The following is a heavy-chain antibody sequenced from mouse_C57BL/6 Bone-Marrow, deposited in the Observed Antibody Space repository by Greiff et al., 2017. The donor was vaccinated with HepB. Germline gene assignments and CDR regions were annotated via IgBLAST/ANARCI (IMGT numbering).Heavy chain of an antibody. CDR2: IDPENGDT. D-gene: IGHD2-10*02. CDR1: GFNFKDDY. Sequence: EVQLQQSGAELVRPGASVKLSCTASGFNFKDDYMHWVKQRPEQGLEWIGWIDPENGDTEYDSKFKGKATITADTSSNTAYLQLSSLTSEDTAVYDCTTGMYGNGYWGQGTTLTVSS. J-gene: IGHJ2*01. V-gene: IGHV14-4*01. CDR3: TTGMYGNGY.